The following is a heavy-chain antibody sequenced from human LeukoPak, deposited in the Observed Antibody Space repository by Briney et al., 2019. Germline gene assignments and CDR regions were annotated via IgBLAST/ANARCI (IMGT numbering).Heavy chain of an antibody. V-gene: IGHV4-30-4*01. CDR1: GGSISSGDYY. CDR2: IYYSGST. CDR3: ARLTTVTTLDAFDI. Sequence: SETLSLTCTVSGGSISSGDYYWSWIRQPPGKGLEWIGYIYYSGSTYYNPSLKSGVTISVDTSKNQFSLKLSSVTAADTAVYYCARLTTVTTLDAFDIWGQGTMVTVSS. D-gene: IGHD4-17*01. J-gene: IGHJ3*02.